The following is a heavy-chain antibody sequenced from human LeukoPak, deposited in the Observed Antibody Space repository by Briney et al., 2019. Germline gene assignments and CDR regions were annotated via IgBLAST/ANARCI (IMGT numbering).Heavy chain of an antibody. Sequence: SGGSLRLSCAASGFTFNTYGMSWVRQAPGKGLEWVSNIISRGDTTHSADSVKRRFSISRDNAKNSVFLQLNSLRAEDTAVYYCARGRGYCTGASCDIDYWGQGTLVTVSS. J-gene: IGHJ4*02. D-gene: IGHD2-8*02. CDR3: ARGRGYCTGASCDIDY. CDR1: GFTFNTYG. CDR2: IISRGDTT. V-gene: IGHV3-48*04.